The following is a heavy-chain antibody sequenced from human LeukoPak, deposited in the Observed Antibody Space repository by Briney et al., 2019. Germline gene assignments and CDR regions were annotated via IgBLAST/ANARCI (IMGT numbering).Heavy chain of an antibody. CDR3: ARDVLVGSSWYLYYYGMDV. D-gene: IGHD6-13*01. Sequence: PGGSLRLSCAASGFTFSSYAMHWVRQAPGKGLEWVAVISYDGSNKYYADSVKGRFTISRDNSKNTLYLQMNSLRAEDTAVYYCARDVLVGSSWYLYYYGMDVWGQGTTVTVSS. J-gene: IGHJ6*02. CDR2: ISYDGSNK. V-gene: IGHV3-30*04. CDR1: GFTFSSYA.